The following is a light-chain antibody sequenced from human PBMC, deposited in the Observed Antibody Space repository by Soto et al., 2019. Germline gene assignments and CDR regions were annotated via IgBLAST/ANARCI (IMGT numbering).Light chain of an antibody. CDR3: QHLRT. CDR2: KAS. CDR1: QSISTW. V-gene: IGKV1-5*03. J-gene: IGKJ1*01. Sequence: DIQMTQSPSTLSASVGDRVTITCRASQSISTWLAWYQQKPGKAPKLLIYKASSLESGVPSRFTGSGSGTDFTLTISILQPDDFATYYCQHLRTFGQGTKLEFK.